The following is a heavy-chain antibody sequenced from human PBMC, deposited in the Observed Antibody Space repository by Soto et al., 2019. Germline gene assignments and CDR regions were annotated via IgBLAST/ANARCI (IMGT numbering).Heavy chain of an antibody. Sequence: GGSLRLSCAASGFTFSSYAMSWVRQAPGKGLEWVSAISGSGGSTYYADSVKGRFTISRDNSKNTLYLQMNSLRAEDTAVYYCAKGPLYDFWSGYYLDYWGQGTLVTVSS. CDR2: ISGSGGST. V-gene: IGHV3-23*01. D-gene: IGHD3-3*01. CDR1: GFTFSSYA. J-gene: IGHJ4*02. CDR3: AKGPLYDFWSGYYLDY.